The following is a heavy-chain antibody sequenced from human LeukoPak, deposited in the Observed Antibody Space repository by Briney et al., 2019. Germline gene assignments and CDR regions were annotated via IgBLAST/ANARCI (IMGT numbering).Heavy chain of an antibody. CDR1: GYIFTSYW. CDR2: IYPGDSDT. CDR3: ARRGYDSSGYRDAFDI. J-gene: IGHJ3*02. V-gene: IGHV5-51*01. D-gene: IGHD3-22*01. Sequence: GASLKISCKGSGYIFTSYWIGWVRPLPGKGLEWMGIIYPGDSDTTYSPSFQGQVTISADKSISTAYLQWSSLKASDTAMYYCARRGYDSSGYRDAFDIWGQGTMVTVSS.